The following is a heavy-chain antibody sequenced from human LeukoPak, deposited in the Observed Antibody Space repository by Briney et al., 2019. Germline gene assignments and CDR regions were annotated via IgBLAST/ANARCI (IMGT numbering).Heavy chain of an antibody. CDR3: ARLYGDFYGDYY. V-gene: IGHV4-39*01. CDR1: GGSISGSSYY. D-gene: IGHD4-17*01. CDR2: IYHSGST. J-gene: IGHJ4*02. Sequence: PSETLSLTCTVSGGSISGSSYYWGWIRQPPGKGLEWIGSIYHSGSTFYNPSLKSRVAISVDTSKNQFSLKLSSVTAADTAVYFCARLYGDFYGDYYWGQGTLVTVSS.